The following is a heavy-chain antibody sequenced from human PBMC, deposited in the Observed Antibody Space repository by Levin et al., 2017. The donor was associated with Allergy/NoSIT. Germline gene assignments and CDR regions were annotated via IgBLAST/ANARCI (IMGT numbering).Heavy chain of an antibody. CDR2: IYYSGST. D-gene: IGHD5-18*01. J-gene: IGHJ4*02. V-gene: IGHV4-59*08. Sequence: PSETLSLICTVSGGSIRSYYWSWIRQPPGKGLEWIGYIYYSGSTNYNPSLKSRVTISVDTSKNQFSLKLSSVTAADTAVYYCARLEYSYGYPSGFDYWGQGTLVTVSS. CDR1: GGSIRSYY. CDR3: ARLEYSYGYPSGFDY.